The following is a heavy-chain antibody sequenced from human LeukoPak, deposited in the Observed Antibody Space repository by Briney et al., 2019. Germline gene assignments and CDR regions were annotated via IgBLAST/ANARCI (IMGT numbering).Heavy chain of an antibody. CDR3: ARGLFNSYGYTHFDY. D-gene: IGHD4-23*01. CDR1: GYSISSGYY. J-gene: IGHJ4*02. CDR2: INHSGST. V-gene: IGHV4-38-2*02. Sequence: SETLSLTCTVSGYSISSGYYWSWIRQPPGKGLEWIGEINHSGSTNYNPSLKSRVTISVDTSKNQFSLKLSSVTAADTAVYYCARGLFNSYGYTHFDYWGQGTLVTVSS.